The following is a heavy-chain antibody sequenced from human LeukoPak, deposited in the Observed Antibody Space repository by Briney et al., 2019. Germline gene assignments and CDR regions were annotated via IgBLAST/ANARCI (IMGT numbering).Heavy chain of an antibody. CDR3: ASFYDILTGIDY. CDR2: IYYSGST. D-gene: IGHD3-9*01. CDR1: GGSVSSYY. V-gene: IGHV4-59*02. J-gene: IGHJ4*02. Sequence: SETLSLTCTVSGGSVSSYYWSWIRQPPGKGLEWIGYIYYSGSTNYNPSLKSRVTISVDTSKNQFSLKLSSVTAADTAVYYCASFYDILTGIDYWGQGTLVTVSS.